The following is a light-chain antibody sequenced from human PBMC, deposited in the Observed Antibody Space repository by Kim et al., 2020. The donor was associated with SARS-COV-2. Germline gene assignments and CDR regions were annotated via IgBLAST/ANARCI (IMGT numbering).Light chain of an antibody. Sequence: AWGQTVRITCQGDSLRHSYAGWYKQKPGQAPQLVICDEDNRPSGIPDRFSGSSSGNTASVNNTGAQAEDEADYYCHSRNSSTKEYVFGTGTRVTVL. V-gene: IGLV3-19*01. CDR1: SLRHSY. CDR3: HSRNSSTKEYV. CDR2: DED. J-gene: IGLJ1*01.